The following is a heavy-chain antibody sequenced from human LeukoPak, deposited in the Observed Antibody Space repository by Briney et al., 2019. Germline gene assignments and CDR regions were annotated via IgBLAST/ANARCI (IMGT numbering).Heavy chain of an antibody. Sequence: GGSLRLSCAASGLTFSSYWMSWVRQAPGKGLEWVANIKQDGSEKYYVDSVKGRFTISRDNSKNSLYLQMNSLRTEDIALYYCAKDMAAADYYYYGMDVWGQGTTVTVSS. D-gene: IGHD2-15*01. CDR2: IKQDGSEK. CDR1: GLTFSSYW. V-gene: IGHV3-7*03. CDR3: AKDMAAADYYYYGMDV. J-gene: IGHJ6*02.